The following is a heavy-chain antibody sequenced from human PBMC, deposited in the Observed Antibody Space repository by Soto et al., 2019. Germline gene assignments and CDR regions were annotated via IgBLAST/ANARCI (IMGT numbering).Heavy chain of an antibody. J-gene: IGHJ3*01. CDR3: ARSPGGYYIY. V-gene: IGHV3-74*01. D-gene: IGHD3-9*01. CDR2: INTDGSST. Sequence: GGSLRLSCADSGFSFSSYWMHWVRQGPGKGLVWVSRINTDGSSTNYADSVKGRFTISRDNAKNTVYLQMNSLRAEDTAVYYCARSPGGYYIYWGQGTMVTVSS. CDR1: GFSFSSYW.